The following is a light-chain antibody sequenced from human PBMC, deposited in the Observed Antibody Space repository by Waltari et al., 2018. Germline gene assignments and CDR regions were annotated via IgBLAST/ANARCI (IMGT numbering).Light chain of an antibody. J-gene: IGKJ1*01. CDR1: QDITTS. CDR2: PAS. V-gene: IGKV1-17*01. CDR3: LHHKTYPWT. Sequence: DIQMTQYPSSLPASVGDRVTITCRASQDITTSLGWYQQKPGKAPNLLIYPASNLQGGVPSRFSGSRSGTEFTLTITSLQPEDFATYYCLHHKTYPWTFGQGTKVEIK.